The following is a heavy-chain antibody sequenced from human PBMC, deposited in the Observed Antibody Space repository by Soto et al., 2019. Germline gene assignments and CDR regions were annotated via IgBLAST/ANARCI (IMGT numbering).Heavy chain of an antibody. D-gene: IGHD6-19*01. CDR3: AKGSGWSPYYFDY. CDR2: ISYDGSNK. CDR1: GFTFSSYG. V-gene: IGHV3-30*18. J-gene: IGHJ4*02. Sequence: GGSLRLSCAASGFTFSSYGMHWVRQAPGKGLEWVAVISYDGSNKYYADSVKGRFTISRDNSKNTLYLQMNSLRAEDTAVYYCAKGSGWSPYYFDYWGQGTLVTVSS.